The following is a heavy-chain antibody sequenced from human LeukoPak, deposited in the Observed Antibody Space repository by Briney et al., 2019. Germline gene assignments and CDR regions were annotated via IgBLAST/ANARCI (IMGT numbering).Heavy chain of an antibody. CDR2: IKSKSDGWTI. CDR1: GFTFSDAW. Sequence: NAGGSLRLSCVGSGFTFSDAWMSWVRQAPGKGLEWVGRIKSKSDGWTIDYAAPVKGRFTISRDDSRNTLYLQMNSLKTEDTAVYYCTTRRQDGWWGQGTLVTVS. D-gene: IGHD2-15*01. V-gene: IGHV3-15*01. CDR3: TTRRQDGW. J-gene: IGHJ4*02.